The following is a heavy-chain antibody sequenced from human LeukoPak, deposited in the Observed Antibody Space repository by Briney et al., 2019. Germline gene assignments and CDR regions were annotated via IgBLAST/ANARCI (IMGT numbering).Heavy chain of an antibody. J-gene: IGHJ5*02. CDR3: ARGQWIQLWLQSDWFDP. CDR1: GYTFTGYY. Sequence: ASVKVSCKASGYTFTGYYMHWVRQAPGQGLEWMGWINPNSGGTNYAQKFQGGVTMTRDTSISTAYMELSRLRSDDTAVYYCARGQWIQLWLQSDWFDPWGQGTLVTVSS. D-gene: IGHD5-18*01. CDR2: INPNSGGT. V-gene: IGHV1-2*02.